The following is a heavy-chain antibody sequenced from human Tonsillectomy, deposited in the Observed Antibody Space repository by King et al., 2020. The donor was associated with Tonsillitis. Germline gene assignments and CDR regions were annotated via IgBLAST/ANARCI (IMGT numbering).Heavy chain of an antibody. D-gene: IGHD6-19*01. CDR1: GGSFSSYY. Sequence: VQLQQWGAGLLKPSEPLSLTCAVYGGSFSSYYWTWIRQAPGKELEWIGEVSHSGSTMYNPPLKSRVTISLDMPKNQFSLRLTSVTAADTAVYYCARMPSRSGLNSDSYMDVWGKGTTVTVSS. V-gene: IGHV4-34*01. J-gene: IGHJ6*03. CDR3: ARMPSRSGLNSDSYMDV. CDR2: VSHSGST.